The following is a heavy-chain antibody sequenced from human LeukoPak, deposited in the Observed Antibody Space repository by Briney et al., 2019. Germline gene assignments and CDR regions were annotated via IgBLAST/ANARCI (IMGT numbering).Heavy chain of an antibody. Sequence: GGSLRLSCAASGFTFSGYAMSWVRQALGKGLEWVSAISGSGGSTYYADSVKGRFTISRDNSKNTLYLQMNSLRAEDTAVYYCAKVRFEYDFWSGPYYFDYWGQGTLVTVSS. CDR3: AKVRFEYDFWSGPYYFDY. V-gene: IGHV3-23*01. D-gene: IGHD3-3*01. J-gene: IGHJ4*02. CDR2: ISGSGGST. CDR1: GFTFSGYA.